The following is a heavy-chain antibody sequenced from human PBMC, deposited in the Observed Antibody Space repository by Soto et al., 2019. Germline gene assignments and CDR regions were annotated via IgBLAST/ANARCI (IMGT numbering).Heavy chain of an antibody. Sequence: QVQLVQSGAEVKKPGSSVKVSCKASGGTFSSYAISWVRQAPGQGLEWMGGIIPIFGTANYAQKFQGRVTITADESTSTAYMELSSRRSEDTAVYYCASILVSGGKRGGDYWGQGTLGTVSS. V-gene: IGHV1-69*12. J-gene: IGHJ4*02. CDR1: GGTFSSYA. CDR3: ASILVSGGKRGGDY. D-gene: IGHD2-15*01. CDR2: IIPIFGTA.